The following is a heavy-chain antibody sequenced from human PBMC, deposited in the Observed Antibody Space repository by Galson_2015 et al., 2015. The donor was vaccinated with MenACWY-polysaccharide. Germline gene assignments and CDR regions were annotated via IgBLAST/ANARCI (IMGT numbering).Heavy chain of an antibody. CDR1: GFTFSTYW. Sequence: SLRLSCAASGFTFSTYWMLWVRQAPGKGLVWVSRIKSDGSSTSYADSVKGRFTISRDNAKNTLYLQMNSLRAEDTAVYYCARGYSGYDWGQGTLVTVSS. CDR2: IKSDGSST. V-gene: IGHV3-74*01. D-gene: IGHD5-12*01. CDR3: ARGYSGYD. J-gene: IGHJ4*02.